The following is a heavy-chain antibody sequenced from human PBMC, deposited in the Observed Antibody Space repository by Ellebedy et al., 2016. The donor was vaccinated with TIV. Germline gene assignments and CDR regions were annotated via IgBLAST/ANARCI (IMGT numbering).Heavy chain of an antibody. CDR2: ISSSSTTI. CDR1: GFTFSSYS. D-gene: IGHD3-22*01. Sequence: GESLKISXAASGFTFSSYSMNWVRQAPGKGLEWVSSISSSSTTIYYADSVKGRFTISRDNAKNSLYLQMNSLRDEDTAVYYCARTYDSSANDYYFGMDVWGQGTTVTVSS. V-gene: IGHV3-48*02. CDR3: ARTYDSSANDYYFGMDV. J-gene: IGHJ6*02.